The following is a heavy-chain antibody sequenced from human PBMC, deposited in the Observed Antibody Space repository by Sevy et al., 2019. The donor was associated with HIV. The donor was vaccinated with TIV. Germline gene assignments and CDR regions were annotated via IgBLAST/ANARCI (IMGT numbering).Heavy chain of an antibody. CDR1: GFNFRSYW. D-gene: IGHD5-18*01. Sequence: GGSLRLSCEVSGFNFRSYWMSWVRQAPGKGLEWVSGISGSGDSTYYANSVKGRFTISRDNSKNTLYLQMNSLRAEDTAVYYCRRGDTLDYWGQGTLVTVSS. J-gene: IGHJ4*02. V-gene: IGHV3-23*01. CDR2: ISGSGDST. CDR3: RRGDTLDY.